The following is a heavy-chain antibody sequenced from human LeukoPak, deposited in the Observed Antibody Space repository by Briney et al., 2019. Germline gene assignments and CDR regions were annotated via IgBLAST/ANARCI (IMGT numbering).Heavy chain of an antibody. Sequence: TETLSLTCTVSGGSISSYYWSWIRQPAGKGLEWIGRIYTSGSTNYSASLKSRVSMSVDTSKNQFSLKLSSVTAADTAVFYCARENSGSYRGFDYGGQEPLVTV. CDR1: GGSISSYY. CDR3: ARENSGSYRGFDY. CDR2: IYTSGST. D-gene: IGHD1-26*01. V-gene: IGHV4-4*07. J-gene: IGHJ4*02.